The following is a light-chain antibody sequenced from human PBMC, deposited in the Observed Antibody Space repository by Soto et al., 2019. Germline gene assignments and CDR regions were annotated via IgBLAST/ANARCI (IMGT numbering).Light chain of an antibody. CDR2: GAS. J-gene: IGKJ3*01. CDR3: QQYNNWPPVT. CDR1: QSIPNNN. Sequence: DIVLPQSPGTPCLSPGESATLCGRAFQSIPNNNLAWYQQKPGQAPRLLIYGASTRATGIPARFSGSGSGTEFTLTISSLQSEDFAVYFCQQYNNWPPVTFGPGTKVDI. V-gene: IGKV3-15*01.